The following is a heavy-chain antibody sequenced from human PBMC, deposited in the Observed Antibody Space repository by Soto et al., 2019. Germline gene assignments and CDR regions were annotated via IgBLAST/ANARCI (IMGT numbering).Heavy chain of an antibody. CDR3: AISPRVAIGLFYWFDP. V-gene: IGHV1-69*13. CDR1: GGTFSSYA. Sequence: GASVKVSCKASGGTFSSYAISWVRQAPGQGLEWMGGIIPIFGTANYAQKFQGRVTITADESTSTAYMELSSLRSEDTAVYYCAISPRVAIGLFYWFDPWGQGTLVTVSS. CDR2: IIPIFGTA. D-gene: IGHD3-16*01. J-gene: IGHJ5*02.